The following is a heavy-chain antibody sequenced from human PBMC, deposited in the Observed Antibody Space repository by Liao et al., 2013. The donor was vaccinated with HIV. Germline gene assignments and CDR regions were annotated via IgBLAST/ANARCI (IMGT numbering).Heavy chain of an antibody. V-gene: IGHV4-61*02. CDR2: IYTSGST. Sequence: QVQLLESGPGLVKPSQTLSLTCTVSGGSISSGSYYWNWIRQPAGKGLEWIGRIYTSGSTNYNPSLKSRVTISVDTSKNQFSLKLSSVTAADTAVYYCARAKGNGYCSSTSCYSPYWYFDLWGRGTLVTVSS. CDR1: GGSISSGSYY. J-gene: IGHJ2*01. D-gene: IGHD2-2*02. CDR3: ARAKGNGYCSSTSCYSPYWYFDL.